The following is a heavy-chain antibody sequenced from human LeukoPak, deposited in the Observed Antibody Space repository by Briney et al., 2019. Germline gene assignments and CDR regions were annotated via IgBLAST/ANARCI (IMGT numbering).Heavy chain of an antibody. Sequence: PGGSLRLSCAASGFTVSSNYMSWVRQAPGKGLEWVSVIYSGGSTYYADSVKGRFTISRDNSKNTLYLQMNSLRAEDTAVYYCARVLPGGTYHYVPLRWFDPWGQGTLVTVSS. CDR2: IYSGGST. J-gene: IGHJ5*02. CDR1: GFTVSSNY. CDR3: ARVLPGGTYHYVPLRWFDP. V-gene: IGHV3-66*01. D-gene: IGHD1-1*01.